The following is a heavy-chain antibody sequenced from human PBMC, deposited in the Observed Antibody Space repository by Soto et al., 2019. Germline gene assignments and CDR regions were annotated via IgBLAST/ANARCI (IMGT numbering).Heavy chain of an antibody. Sequence: SETLSLTCTVSGGSISSDYWRWIRQPPGKGLEGMGYIYYSGSTNYNPSLKSRVTISVDTSKNQFSLKLSSVTAADTAVYYCARQEGEFDYWGQGTLVTVSS. D-gene: IGHD3-10*01. CDR2: IYYSGST. V-gene: IGHV4-59*08. J-gene: IGHJ4*02. CDR1: GGSISSDY. CDR3: ARQEGEFDY.